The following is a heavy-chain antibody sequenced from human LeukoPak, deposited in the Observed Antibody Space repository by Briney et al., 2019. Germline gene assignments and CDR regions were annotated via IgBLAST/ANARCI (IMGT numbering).Heavy chain of an antibody. V-gene: IGHV1-18*01. CDR1: GYTFTSYG. J-gene: IGHJ4*02. D-gene: IGHD3-22*01. Sequence: ASVNVSCKASGYTFTSYGISWVRQAPGQGREWMGWISAYNGNTNYAQKLQGRVTMTTDTSTSTAYMELRSLRSDDTAVYYCARSDGGYYYDSSGYPIDYWGQGTLVTVSS. CDR3: ARSDGGYYYDSSGYPIDY. CDR2: ISAYNGNT.